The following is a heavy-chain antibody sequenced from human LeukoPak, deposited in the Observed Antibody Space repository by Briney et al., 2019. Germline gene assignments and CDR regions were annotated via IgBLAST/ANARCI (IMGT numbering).Heavy chain of an antibody. Sequence: SETLSLTCTVSGGSISSGGYYWSWIRQPPGKGLEWIGYIYHSGSTYYNPSLKSRVTISVDRSKNQFSLKLSSVTAADTAVYYCARDDSSSSPYFQHWGQGTLVTVSS. J-gene: IGHJ1*01. CDR2: IYHSGST. CDR3: ARDDSSSSPYFQH. V-gene: IGHV4-30-2*01. CDR1: GGSISSGGYY. D-gene: IGHD6-6*01.